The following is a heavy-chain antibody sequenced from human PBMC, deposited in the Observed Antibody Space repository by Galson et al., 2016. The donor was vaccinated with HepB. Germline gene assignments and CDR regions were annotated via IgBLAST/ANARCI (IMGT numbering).Heavy chain of an antibody. D-gene: IGHD6-13*01. CDR2: IYYSGST. CDR1: GGSISSSSYY. CDR3: ARQKLYSSSWYSLYWFDP. Sequence: ETLSLTCTVSGGSISSSSYYWGWIRQPPGKGLEWIGRIYYSGSTFYNPSLKSRVTISVDTSKNQFSLKLSSVTAADTAVYYCARQKLYSSSWYSLYWFDPWGQGTLVTVSS. V-gene: IGHV4-39*01. J-gene: IGHJ5*02.